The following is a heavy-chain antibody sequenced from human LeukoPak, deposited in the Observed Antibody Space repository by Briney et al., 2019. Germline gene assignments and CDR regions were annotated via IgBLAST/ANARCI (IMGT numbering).Heavy chain of an antibody. J-gene: IGHJ5*02. CDR1: GSTFSTYD. CDR2: ITNSGNTI. V-gene: IGHV3-48*03. D-gene: IGHD3-10*01. Sequence: GGSVRLSCTASGSTFSTYDMNWVRQAPGKGLDWISYITNSGNTIYYADSVKGRFTISRDNAKKSLYLQMNSLRFEDTAIYYCPRDLAFGELSFLQPNWFDPWGQGTLVTVPS. CDR3: PRDLAFGELSFLQPNWFDP.